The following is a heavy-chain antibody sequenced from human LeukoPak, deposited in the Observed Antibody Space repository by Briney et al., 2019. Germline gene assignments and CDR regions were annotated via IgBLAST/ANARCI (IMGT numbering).Heavy chain of an antibody. V-gene: IGHV1-8*03. J-gene: IGHJ4*02. CDR3: ARDGLLFPHGYFDWFHDY. CDR1: GYTFTSYD. D-gene: IGHD3-9*01. CDR2: MNPNSGNT. Sequence: GASVKVSCKASGYTFTSYDINWVRQATGQGLEWMGWMNPNSGNTGYAQKFQGRVTITRDTSATTAYMELSSLRSEDTAVYYCARDGLLFPHGYFDWFHDYWGQGTLVTVSS.